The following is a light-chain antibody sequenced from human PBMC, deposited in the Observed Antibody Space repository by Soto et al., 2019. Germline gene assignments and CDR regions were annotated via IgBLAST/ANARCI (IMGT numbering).Light chain of an antibody. V-gene: IGKV1-13*02. CDR2: AVS. CDR1: QDIRGA. Sequence: AIQLTQSPSSRSASVGDRVTITCRASQDIRGALAWYQQKPGKPPKLLIFAVSSLQSGVPSRFSGSGSGTDFTLTISSLQPEDFATYYCQQFNTYPITFGQGTRLEIK. J-gene: IGKJ5*01. CDR3: QQFNTYPIT.